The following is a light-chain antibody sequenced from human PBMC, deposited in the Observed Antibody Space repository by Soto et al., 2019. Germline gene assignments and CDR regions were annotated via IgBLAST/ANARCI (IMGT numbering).Light chain of an antibody. V-gene: IGLV2-8*01. CDR1: SSDDGGYNY. CDR3: SSYVGTNSYV. CDR2: EVY. J-gene: IGLJ1*01. Sequence: QSVLTQPPSASGSPGQSVTISCTGTSSDDGGYNYVSWYQQYPGKAPKLIIYEVYKRPSGVPYRFSGSKSGNTAALTFSGLQAEDEADYYCSSYVGTNSYVFGTGTKVTVL.